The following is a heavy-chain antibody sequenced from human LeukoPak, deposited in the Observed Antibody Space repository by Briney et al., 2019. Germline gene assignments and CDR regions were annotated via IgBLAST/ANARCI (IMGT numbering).Heavy chain of an antibody. CDR3: ARQYYETLTGPNWFDA. V-gene: IGHV5-51*01. CDR2: ILPGDSDT. J-gene: IGHJ5*02. D-gene: IGHD3-9*01. CDR1: GYTVTSYW. Sequence: GESLKISCKGSGYTVTSYWIGWVRQMPGKGLEWMGIILPGDSDTRYSPSFKGQVTMSVDKSVSTAYLQWSSLKASDTATYYCARQYYETLTGPNWFDAWGQGTLVTVSS.